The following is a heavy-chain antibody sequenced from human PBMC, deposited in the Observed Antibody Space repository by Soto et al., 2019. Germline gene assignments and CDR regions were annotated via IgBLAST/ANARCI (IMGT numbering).Heavy chain of an antibody. CDR1: GFTFSSYA. Sequence: GGSLRLSCAASGFTFSSYAMSWVRQARGKGLEWVSAISGSGGSTYYADSVKGRFTISRDNSKNTLYLQMNSLRAEDTAVYYCANDRLPPKYSSSYYFDYWGQGTLVTVSS. J-gene: IGHJ4*02. V-gene: IGHV3-23*01. CDR3: ANDRLPPKYSSSYYFDY. CDR2: ISGSGGST. D-gene: IGHD6-13*01.